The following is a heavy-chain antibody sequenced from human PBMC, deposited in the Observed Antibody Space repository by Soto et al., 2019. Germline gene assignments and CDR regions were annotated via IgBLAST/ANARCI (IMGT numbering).Heavy chain of an antibody. CDR1: GFTFSSYA. J-gene: IGHJ6*02. Sequence: SLRLSCAASGFTFSSYAMSWVRQAPGKGLEWVAVISYDGSNKYYADSVKGRFTISRDNSKNTLYLQMNSLRAEDTAVYYCARETYYDFWSGPYYGMDVWGQGTTVTGSS. CDR3: ARETYYDFWSGPYYGMDV. D-gene: IGHD3-3*01. V-gene: IGHV3-30-3*01. CDR2: ISYDGSNK.